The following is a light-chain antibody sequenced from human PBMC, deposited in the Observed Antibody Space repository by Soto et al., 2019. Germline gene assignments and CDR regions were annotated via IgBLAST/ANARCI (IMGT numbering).Light chain of an antibody. CDR2: QVT. CDR1: SSDLDIYNY. CDR3: SSYTDSSNYV. J-gene: IGLJ1*01. Sequence: QSALTQPASVSGSPGQSITISCTGTSSDLDIYNYVSWYQQQPGKAPKLMIYQVTNRPSGVSNRFSGSRSGNTASLTISGLQAEDEADYYCSSYTDSSNYVFVTGTKLTVL. V-gene: IGLV2-14*01.